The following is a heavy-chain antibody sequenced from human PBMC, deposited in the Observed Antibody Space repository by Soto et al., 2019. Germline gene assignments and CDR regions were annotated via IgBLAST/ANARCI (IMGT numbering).Heavy chain of an antibody. Sequence: VQLVESGGGLVQPGGSLRLSCAASGFSFSSYAMNWVRQAPGKGLEWVTAINGGSTTYYADSVKGRFTISRDNSKNTLYLQMNSLRAEDTAVYYCAKDKDWSGVSGMAVWGQGTTVTVSS. CDR1: GFSFSSYA. J-gene: IGHJ6*02. CDR3: AKDKDWSGVSGMAV. D-gene: IGHD3-3*01. CDR2: INGGSTT. V-gene: IGHV3-23*04.